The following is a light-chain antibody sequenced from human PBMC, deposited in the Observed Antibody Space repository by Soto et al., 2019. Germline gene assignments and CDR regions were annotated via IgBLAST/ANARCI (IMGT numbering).Light chain of an antibody. CDR3: QQYESTPPT. V-gene: IGKV4-1*01. Sequence: DIVMTQSPDSLAVSLGERATINCKSSQSVLYSSNNKNDLAGYQQRPGQPPKLLIYWASTRESGVPDRCSGSGSGTDFTLTITSLQAEDVAVYYCQQYESTPPTFGQGTKLEI. CDR1: QSVLYSSNNKND. J-gene: IGKJ2*01. CDR2: WAS.